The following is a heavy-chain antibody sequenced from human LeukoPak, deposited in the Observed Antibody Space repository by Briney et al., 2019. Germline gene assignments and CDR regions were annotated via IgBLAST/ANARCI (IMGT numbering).Heavy chain of an antibody. V-gene: IGHV3-15*01. D-gene: IGHD2-2*01. CDR3: AGSFAATSCPWDAFDF. CDR1: GFTFSSAW. Sequence: GGSLRLSCAASGFTFSSAWINWVRQAPGKGLEWGGRIKSKNEGGTVVYAAPVQGRFTISRDDSRSTVYLQMTTLQTEDTAVYYCAGSFAATSCPWDAFDFWGQGSMVTVSS. CDR2: IKSKNEGGTV. J-gene: IGHJ3*01.